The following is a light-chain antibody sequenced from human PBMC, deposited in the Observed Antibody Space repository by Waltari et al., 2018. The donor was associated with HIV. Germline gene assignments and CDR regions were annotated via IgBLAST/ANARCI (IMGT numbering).Light chain of an antibody. CDR2: DAS. V-gene: IGKV1-39*01. Sequence: DIQMTQSPSSLSASVGDRVTITCRASQSISTYLNWYQQKPGKAPKVLIYDASSLQSGVPSRFSGSGSGTDFTLIISSLQPEDFATYYFQQSHVTPRTFGQGTKVEIK. CDR3: QQSHVTPRT. J-gene: IGKJ1*01. CDR1: QSISTY.